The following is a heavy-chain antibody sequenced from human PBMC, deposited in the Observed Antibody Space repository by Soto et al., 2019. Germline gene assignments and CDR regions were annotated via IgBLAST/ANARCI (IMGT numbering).Heavy chain of an antibody. CDR2: IYYSGST. D-gene: IGHD3-3*01. CDR1: GGSISSGDYY. CDR3: ARDGSSDPYYDFWSGTRGDYGMDV. V-gene: IGHV4-30-4*01. Sequence: SETLSLTCTVSGGSISSGDYYWSWIRQPPGKGLEWIGYIYYSGSTYYNPSLKSRVTISVDTSKNQFSLKLSSVTAADTAVYYCARDGSSDPYYDFWSGTRGDYGMDVWGQGTTVTVSS. J-gene: IGHJ6*02.